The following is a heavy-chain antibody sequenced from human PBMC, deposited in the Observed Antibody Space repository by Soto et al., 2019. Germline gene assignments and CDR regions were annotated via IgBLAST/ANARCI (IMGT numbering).Heavy chain of an antibody. J-gene: IGHJ5*02. D-gene: IGHD6-19*01. CDR2: ISSSSSTI. Sequence: EVQLVESGGGLVQPGGSLRLSCAASGFTFSSYSMNWVRQAPGKGLEWVSYISSSSSTIYYGGSVKGRFTISRDNAKNSLYLQMNSLRDEDTAVYYCARERAVGIAVALNWFDPWGQGTLVTVSS. CDR1: GFTFSSYS. V-gene: IGHV3-48*02. CDR3: ARERAVGIAVALNWFDP.